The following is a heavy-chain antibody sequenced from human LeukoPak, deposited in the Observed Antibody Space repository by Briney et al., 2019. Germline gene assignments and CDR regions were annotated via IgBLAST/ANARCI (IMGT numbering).Heavy chain of an antibody. J-gene: IGHJ4*02. D-gene: IGHD6-19*01. CDR3: ARAGWLVRGGDFDY. V-gene: IGHV6-1*01. CDR2: TYYRSKWYN. Sequence: SQTLSLTCAISGDSVSSNSAAWNWIRQSPSRGLEWLGSTYYRSKWYNDYAVSVKSRITINPDTSKNQFSLQLNSVTPEDTAVYYCARAGWLVRGGDFDYWGQGTLVTVSS. CDR1: GDSVSSNSAA.